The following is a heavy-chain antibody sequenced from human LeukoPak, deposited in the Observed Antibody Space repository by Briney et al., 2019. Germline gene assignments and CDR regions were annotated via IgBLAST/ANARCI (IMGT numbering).Heavy chain of an antibody. J-gene: IGHJ4*02. Sequence: ASVKVSCKVSGYTLTELSMHWVRQAPGKGLEWMGGFDPEEGETIYAQKFQGRVTMTEDTSTDTAYMELSSLRSEDTAVYYCATDQPGYSYGDGYFDYWGQGTLVTVSS. CDR3: ATDQPGYSYGDGYFDY. CDR2: FDPEEGET. D-gene: IGHD5-18*01. CDR1: GYTLTELS. V-gene: IGHV1-24*01.